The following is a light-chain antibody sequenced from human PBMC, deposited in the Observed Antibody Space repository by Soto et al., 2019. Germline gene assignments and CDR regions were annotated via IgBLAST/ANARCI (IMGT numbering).Light chain of an antibody. CDR2: GAS. Sequence: EIVMTQSPATLSVSPGERATLSCRASQSVSTNLAWYQQKPGQAPRLLIYGASTRATGIPDRFSGSGSGTDFTLTISGLEPEDFALYYCQQYGVTPPNTFGGGTKVDNK. J-gene: IGKJ4*01. CDR3: QQYGVTPPNT. CDR1: QSVSTN. V-gene: IGKV3D-15*01.